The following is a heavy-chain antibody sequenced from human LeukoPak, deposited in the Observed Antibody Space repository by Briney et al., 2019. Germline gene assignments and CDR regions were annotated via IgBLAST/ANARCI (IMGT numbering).Heavy chain of an antibody. CDR2: ISSSSSYI. D-gene: IGHD2-2*01. CDR3: AREVVPVAIYAFDI. V-gene: IGHV3-21*01. CDR1: GFTFSSYS. Sequence: GGSLRLSCAASGFTFSSYSMNWVRQAPGKGLEWVSSISSSSSYIYYADSVKGRFTISRDNAKNSLYPQMNSLRAEDTAVYYCAREVVPVAIYAFDIWGQGTMVTVSS. J-gene: IGHJ3*02.